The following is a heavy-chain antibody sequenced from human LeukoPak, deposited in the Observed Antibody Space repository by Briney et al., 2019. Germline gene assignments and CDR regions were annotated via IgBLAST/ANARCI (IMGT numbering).Heavy chain of an antibody. CDR2: INPNSGGT. CDR1: GYTFTGSY. D-gene: IGHD4-17*01. Sequence: ASVKVSCKASGYTFTGSYMHWVRQAPGQGLKWMGWINPNSGGTNYAQKFQGRVTMTRDTSISTAYMELSRLRSDDTAVYYCASAPDYGDFSFDYWGQGTLVTVSS. CDR3: ASAPDYGDFSFDY. V-gene: IGHV1-2*02. J-gene: IGHJ4*02.